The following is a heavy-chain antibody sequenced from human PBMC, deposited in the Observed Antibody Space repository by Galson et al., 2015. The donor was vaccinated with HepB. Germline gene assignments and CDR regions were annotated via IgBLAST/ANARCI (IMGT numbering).Heavy chain of an antibody. CDR2: VSGNGVNT. D-gene: IGHD6-13*01. J-gene: IGHJ4*02. V-gene: IGHV3-23*01. CDR1: GFTFSNYA. Sequence: SLRLSCAASGFTFSNYAMNWVRQAPGKGLEWVSGVSGNGVNTYYADSVKGRFTISRDNSKSTLYLQMNSLRAEDTAVYYCARRTSSSWSLFDYWGRGTLVTVSS. CDR3: ARRTSSSWSLFDY.